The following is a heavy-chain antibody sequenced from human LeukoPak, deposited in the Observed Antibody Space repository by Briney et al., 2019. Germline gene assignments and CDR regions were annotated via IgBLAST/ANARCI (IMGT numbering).Heavy chain of an antibody. V-gene: IGHV1-8*03. Sequence: ASVKVSCKASGYTFTRYDINWVRQATGQGLEWMGWMNPNSGNTGNAQKFQGRVTITRNTSISTAYMELSSLRSEDTAVYYCARRRSSGYFNWGQGTLVTVSS. D-gene: IGHD3-22*01. CDR2: MNPNSGNT. CDR3: ARRRSSGYFN. J-gene: IGHJ4*02. CDR1: GYTFTRYD.